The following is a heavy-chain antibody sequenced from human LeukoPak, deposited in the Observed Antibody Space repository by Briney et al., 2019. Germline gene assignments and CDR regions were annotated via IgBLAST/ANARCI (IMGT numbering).Heavy chain of an antibody. Sequence: GGSQRLSCAASGFTFSGSAMHWVRQASGKGLEWVGRIKSKANSYATAYAASVKGRFTISRDDSKNTAYLQMNSLKTEDTAVYYCSSNLWFGELPFDYWGQGTLVTVSS. CDR3: SSNLWFGELPFDY. J-gene: IGHJ4*02. CDR2: IKSKANSYAT. CDR1: GFTFSGSA. D-gene: IGHD3-10*01. V-gene: IGHV3-73*01.